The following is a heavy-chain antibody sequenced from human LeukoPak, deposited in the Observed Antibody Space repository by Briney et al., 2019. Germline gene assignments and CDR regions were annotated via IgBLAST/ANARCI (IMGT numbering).Heavy chain of an antibody. D-gene: IGHD3-9*01. J-gene: IGHJ4*02. Sequence: SETLSPTWAVYGGSFSGYYWSWIRQPPGKGLEWIGEINHSGSTNYNPSLKSRVTISVDTSKNQFSLKLSSVTAADTAVYYCARGYDILTGRDYWGQGTLVTVS. CDR1: GGSFSGYY. V-gene: IGHV4-34*01. CDR2: INHSGST. CDR3: ARGYDILTGRDY.